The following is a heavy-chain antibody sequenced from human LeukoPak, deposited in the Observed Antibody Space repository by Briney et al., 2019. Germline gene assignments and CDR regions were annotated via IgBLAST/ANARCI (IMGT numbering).Heavy chain of an antibody. J-gene: IGHJ4*02. D-gene: IGHD3-3*01. CDR2: IYYSGSV. CDR3: ARYRPSESRSGEVTSLDY. V-gene: IGHV4-59*01. Sequence: SKTLSLTCTVSDGSISAYYWTWIRQSPGKGLERIGYIYYSGSVSYKPSLKSRVTISLDTPKNQFSLRLTSVTAADTAVYYCARYRPSESRSGEVTSLDYRGQGTLVTVSS. CDR1: DGSISAYY.